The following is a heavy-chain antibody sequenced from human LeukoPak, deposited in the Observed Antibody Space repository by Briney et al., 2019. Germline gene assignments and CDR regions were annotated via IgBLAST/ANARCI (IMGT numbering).Heavy chain of an antibody. J-gene: IGHJ3*01. Sequence: NPSETLTLTCAVYGGSFTHYYWSWLRQPPGKGLEWIGEINHDGITNYNPSLTSRVTLSVDTSKKQFSLKLNSVTAADTAVYYCARDLEVALPDAFDVWSQGTMVTVSS. D-gene: IGHD5-24*01. CDR2: INHDGIT. V-gene: IGHV4-34*01. CDR1: GGSFTHYY. CDR3: ARDLEVALPDAFDV.